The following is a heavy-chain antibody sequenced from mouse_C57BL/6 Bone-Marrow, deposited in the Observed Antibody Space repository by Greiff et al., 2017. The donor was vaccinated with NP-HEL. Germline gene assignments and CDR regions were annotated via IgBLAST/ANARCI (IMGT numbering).Heavy chain of an antibody. J-gene: IGHJ4*01. CDR3: ARLYYYAMDY. V-gene: IGHV5-15*01. CDR2: ISNLAYSI. Sequence: EVQLVESGGGLVQPGGSLKLSCAASGFTFSDYGMAWVRQAPRKGPEWVAFISNLAYSIYYADTVTGRFTISRESAKNTLYLEMSSLRSEDTAMYYCARLYYYAMDYWGQGTSVTVSS. CDR1: GFTFSDYG.